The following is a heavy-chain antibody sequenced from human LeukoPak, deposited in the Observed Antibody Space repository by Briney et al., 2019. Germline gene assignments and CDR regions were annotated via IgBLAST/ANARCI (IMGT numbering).Heavy chain of an antibody. J-gene: IGHJ5*02. CDR3: AKTGRPNNSGWYRWFDP. CDR1: GDSISTYY. CDR2: ICNSGGT. D-gene: IGHD6-19*01. V-gene: IGHV4-4*09. Sequence: SETLSLTCTVSGDSISTYYRSWIRQPPGKGLEWIGCICNSGGTNYNPSLKSRVTISVDTSKNQFSLNLSSVTAADTAVYYCAKTGRPNNSGWYRWFDPWGQGTLVTVSS.